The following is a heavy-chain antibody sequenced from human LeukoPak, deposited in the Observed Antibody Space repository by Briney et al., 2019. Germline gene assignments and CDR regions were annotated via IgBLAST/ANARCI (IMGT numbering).Heavy chain of an antibody. Sequence: PSGTLSLTCAVSGVSISSSNWWSWVRQPPGKGLEWIGEIYHSGSTNYNPSLKSRVTISVDKSKDQFSLKLSSVTAADTAVYYCARVITMVRGPRGWFDPWGQGTLVTVSS. CDR3: ARVITMVRGPRGWFDP. D-gene: IGHD3-10*01. J-gene: IGHJ5*02. V-gene: IGHV4-4*02. CDR1: GVSISSSNW. CDR2: IYHSGST.